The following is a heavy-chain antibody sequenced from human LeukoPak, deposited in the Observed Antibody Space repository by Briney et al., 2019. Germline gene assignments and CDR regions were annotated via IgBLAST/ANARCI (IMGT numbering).Heavy chain of an antibody. J-gene: IGHJ6*02. CDR1: GGSISSGGYY. CDR2: IYYSGST. CDR3: ARGRGVVTAIYYYGMDV. V-gene: IGHV4-31*03. Sequence: KTSETLSLTCTVSGGSISSGGYYWSWIRQHPGKGLEWIGYIYYSGSTYYNPSLKSRVILSVDTSKNQFSLKLNSVTAADTAVYYCARGRGVVTAIYYYGMDVWGQGTTVTVSS. D-gene: IGHD2-21*02.